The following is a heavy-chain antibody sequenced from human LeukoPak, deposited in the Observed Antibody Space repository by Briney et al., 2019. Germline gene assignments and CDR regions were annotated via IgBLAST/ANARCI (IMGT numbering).Heavy chain of an antibody. Sequence: PGGSLRLSCAASGFTFSSYSMNWVRQAPGKGLEWVSSISSSSSYIYYADSVKGRFTISRDNAKNSLYLQMNSLRAEDTAGYYCARAGYYGSGSYIYYYGMDVWGQGTTVTVSS. CDR1: GFTFSSYS. V-gene: IGHV3-21*01. J-gene: IGHJ6*02. CDR2: ISSSSSYI. D-gene: IGHD3-10*01. CDR3: ARAGYYGSGSYIYYYGMDV.